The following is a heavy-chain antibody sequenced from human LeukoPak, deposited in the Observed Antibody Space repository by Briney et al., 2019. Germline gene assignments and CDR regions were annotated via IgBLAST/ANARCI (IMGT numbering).Heavy chain of an antibody. CDR2: IYYSGST. CDR3: ARLGPLSDYYYGMDV. J-gene: IGHJ6*02. Sequence: SETLSLTCTVSGGSISSYYWSWIRQPPGKGLEWIGYIYYSGSTNYNPSLKSRVTISVDTSKNQFSLKLSSVTAADTAVYYCARLGPLSDYYYGMDVWGQGTTVTVSS. V-gene: IGHV4-59*08. CDR1: GGSISSYY. D-gene: IGHD2/OR15-2a*01.